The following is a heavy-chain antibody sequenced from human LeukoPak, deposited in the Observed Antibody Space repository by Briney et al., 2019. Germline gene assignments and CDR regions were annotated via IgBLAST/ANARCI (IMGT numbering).Heavy chain of an antibody. V-gene: IGHV3-11*01. CDR1: GFTFSDYY. CDR3: AKACEVGATLAAFDI. J-gene: IGHJ3*02. D-gene: IGHD1-26*01. Sequence: PGGSLRLSCAASGFTFSDYYMSWIRQAPGKGLEWVSYISSSGSTIYYADSVKGRFTISRDNAKNSLYLQMNSLRAEDTALYYCAKACEVGATLAAFDIWGQGTMVTVSS. CDR2: ISSSGSTI.